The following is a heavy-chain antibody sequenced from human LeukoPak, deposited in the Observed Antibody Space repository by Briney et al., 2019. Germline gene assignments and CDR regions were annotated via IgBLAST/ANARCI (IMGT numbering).Heavy chain of an antibody. V-gene: IGHV3-53*01. J-gene: IGHJ3*01. CDR3: ATPFDSRSYLDAFDV. CDR2: IYSDRRT. Sequence: PGGSLRLSCTASGFIVSSSYMSWVRQAPGKGPEWVSIIYSDRRTYYAESVKGRFTISRDDSQNMVFLQMDSLRAEDTARYYCATPFDSRSYLDAFDVWGQGTMVTVAS. D-gene: IGHD1-26*01. CDR1: GFIVSSSY.